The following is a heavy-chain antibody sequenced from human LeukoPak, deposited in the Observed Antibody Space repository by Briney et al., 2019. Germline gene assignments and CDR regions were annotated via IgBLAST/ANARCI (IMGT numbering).Heavy chain of an antibody. CDR2: ISVSDGST. V-gene: IGHV3-23*01. CDR1: GFTFNKYA. J-gene: IGHJ3*02. D-gene: IGHD4-17*01. Sequence: GGSLRLSCAASGFTFNKYAMNWVRQAPGKGLEWVSTISVSDGSTYYADSVKGRFTISRDNSKNILYLQMNSLRAEDTAVYYCAKDWKDYGDFHTFDIWGQGTVVTVSS. CDR3: AKDWKDYGDFHTFDI.